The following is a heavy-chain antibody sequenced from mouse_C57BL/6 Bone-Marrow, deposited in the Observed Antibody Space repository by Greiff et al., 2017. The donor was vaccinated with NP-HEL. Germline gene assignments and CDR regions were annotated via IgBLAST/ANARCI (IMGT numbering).Heavy chain of an antibody. J-gene: IGHJ1*03. V-gene: IGHV1-81*01. CDR2: IYPRSGNT. CDR3: ASYYSNYWYFDV. Sequence: VQLQQSGAELARPGASVKLSCKASGYTFTSYGISWVKQRTGQGLEWIGEIYPRSGNTYYNEKFKGKATLTADKSTSTAYMELQSLTSEDSAVYFCASYYSNYWYFDVWGTGTTVTVSS. D-gene: IGHD2-5*01. CDR1: GYTFTSYG.